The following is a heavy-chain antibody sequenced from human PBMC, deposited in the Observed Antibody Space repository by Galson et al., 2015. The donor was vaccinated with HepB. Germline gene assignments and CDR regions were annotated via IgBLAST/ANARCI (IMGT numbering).Heavy chain of an antibody. J-gene: IGHJ4*02. D-gene: IGHD4-17*01. CDR1: GFTFSSYG. CDR3: ARDRTPDYGDSFDY. Sequence: SLRLSCAASGFTFSSYGMHWVRQAPGKGLEWVAVIWYDGSNKYYADSVKGRFTISRDNSKNTLYLQMNSLRAGDTAVYYCARDRTPDYGDSFDYWGQGTLVTVSS. CDR2: IWYDGSNK. V-gene: IGHV3-33*01.